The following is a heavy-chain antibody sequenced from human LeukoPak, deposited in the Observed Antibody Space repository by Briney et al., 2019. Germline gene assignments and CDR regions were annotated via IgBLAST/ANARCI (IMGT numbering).Heavy chain of an antibody. D-gene: IGHD6-19*01. J-gene: IGHJ4*02. Sequence: GGSLRLSCAASGFTFSSYWMHWVRQAPGKGLVWISRINSDGSSTNYADSVKGRFTISRDNAKNTLYLQINSLRAEDTAVYYCASPIAVAGPYYFDYWGQGTLVTVSS. CDR2: INSDGSST. V-gene: IGHV3-74*01. CDR1: GFTFSSYW. CDR3: ASPIAVAGPYYFDY.